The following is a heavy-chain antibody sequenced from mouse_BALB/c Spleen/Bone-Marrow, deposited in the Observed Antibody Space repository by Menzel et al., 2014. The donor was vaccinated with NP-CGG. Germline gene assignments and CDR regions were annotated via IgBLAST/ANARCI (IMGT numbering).Heavy chain of an antibody. CDR2: INPYNGGT. Sequence: VQLKQSGPELVKPGASMKITCKASGHSFTGYTMNWVKQSHGKNLEWIGLINPYNGGTSYNQKFKGKATLTVDKSSSTAYMELLSLTSEDSAVYYCARGPHYYGSRDYAMDYWGQGTSVTVSS. V-gene: IGHV1-18*01. J-gene: IGHJ4*01. CDR3: ARGPHYYGSRDYAMDY. CDR1: GHSFTGYT. D-gene: IGHD1-1*01.